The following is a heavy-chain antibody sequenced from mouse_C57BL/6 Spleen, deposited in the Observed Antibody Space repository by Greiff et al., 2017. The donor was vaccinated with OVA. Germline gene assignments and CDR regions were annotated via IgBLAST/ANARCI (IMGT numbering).Heavy chain of an antibody. V-gene: IGHV1-81*01. CDR1: GYTFTSYG. CDR3: ARRPSNWYYIDY. CDR2: INPRSGNT. D-gene: IGHD4-1*01. Sequence: VQLQQSGAELARPGASVKLSCKASGYTFTSYGISWVKQRTGQGLEWIGEINPRSGNTYYNEKVKGKATLTADNSSSTAYMELRSLTSEDSAVFFCARRPSNWYYIDYWGQGTTLTVSS. J-gene: IGHJ2*01.